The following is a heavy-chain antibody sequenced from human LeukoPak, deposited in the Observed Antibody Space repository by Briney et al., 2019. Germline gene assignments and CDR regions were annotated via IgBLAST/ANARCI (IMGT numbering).Heavy chain of an antibody. D-gene: IGHD6-6*01. Sequence: KPSETLSLTCAVYGGSFSGYYWSWIRQPPGKGLEWIGEINHSGSTNYNPSLKSRVTISVDTSKNQFSLKLSSVTAADTAVYYCARGRPYYYYYMDVWGKGTTVTVSS. J-gene: IGHJ6*03. CDR2: INHSGST. CDR1: GGSFSGYY. CDR3: ARGRPYYYYYMDV. V-gene: IGHV4-34*01.